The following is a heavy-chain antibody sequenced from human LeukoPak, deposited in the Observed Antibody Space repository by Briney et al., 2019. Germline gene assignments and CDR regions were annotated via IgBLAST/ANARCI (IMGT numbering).Heavy chain of an antibody. Sequence: PSETLSLTCAVSGVSISSGGYSWSWIRQPPGKGLEWIGYIYHSGSTYYNPSLKSRVTISVDMSKSQFSLTLSSVTAADTALYYCARHGPLYDIWSAQFYFDYWGQGTLVAVSS. CDR3: ARHGPLYDIWSAQFYFDY. CDR2: IYHSGST. J-gene: IGHJ4*02. V-gene: IGHV4-30-2*01. D-gene: IGHD3-3*01. CDR1: GVSISSGGYS.